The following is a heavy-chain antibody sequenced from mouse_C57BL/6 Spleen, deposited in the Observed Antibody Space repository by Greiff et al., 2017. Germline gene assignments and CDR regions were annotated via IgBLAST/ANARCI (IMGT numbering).Heavy chain of an antibody. Sequence: QVQLQQSGAELVKPGASVKISCKASGYAFSSYWMNWVKQRPGKGLEWIGQIYPGDGDTNYNGKFKGKATLTADKSSSTAYMQLSSLTSEDSAVYFCARLLSDYGSPRDYWGQGTTLTVSS. V-gene: IGHV1-80*01. D-gene: IGHD1-1*01. CDR3: ARLLSDYGSPRDY. J-gene: IGHJ2*01. CDR1: GYAFSSYW. CDR2: IYPGDGDT.